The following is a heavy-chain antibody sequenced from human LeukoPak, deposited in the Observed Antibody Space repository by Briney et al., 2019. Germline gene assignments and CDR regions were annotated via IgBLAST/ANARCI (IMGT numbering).Heavy chain of an antibody. V-gene: IGHV1-24*01. CDR2: FDPEDGET. Sequence: GASVKVSCKVSGYTLTELSMHWVRQAPGKGLEWMGGFDPEDGETIYAQKFQGRVTMTEDTSTDTAYMELSSLRSEDTAVYYCARGGRGVVPAAPYFSWFDPWGQGTLVTVSS. J-gene: IGHJ5*02. CDR1: GYTLTELS. D-gene: IGHD2-2*01. CDR3: ARGGRGVVPAAPYFSWFDP.